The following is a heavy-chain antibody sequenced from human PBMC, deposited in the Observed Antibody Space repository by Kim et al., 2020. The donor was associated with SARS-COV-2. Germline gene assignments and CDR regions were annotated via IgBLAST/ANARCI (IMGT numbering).Heavy chain of an antibody. CDR3: AREGLGELSFDY. V-gene: IGHV3-64*01. Sequence: YYANSVKGRLTISRDNSKNTLYLQMGSLRAEDMAVYYCAREGLGELSFDYWGQGTLVTVSS. J-gene: IGHJ4*02. D-gene: IGHD3-10*01.